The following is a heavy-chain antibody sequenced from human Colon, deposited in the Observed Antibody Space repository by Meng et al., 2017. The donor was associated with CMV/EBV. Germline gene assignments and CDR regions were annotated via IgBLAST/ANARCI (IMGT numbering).Heavy chain of an antibody. CDR1: GYTFTGYF. CDR2: INPNSGGT. CDR3: VRESSDHYDPIGFPHY. V-gene: IGHV1-2*02. Sequence: ASVKVSCKASGYTFTGYFMHWVRQAPGQGLECLGWINPNSGGTNYAQKFQGRVTMTRDTSITTAYMELSTLTSGDTAVYYCVRESSDHYDPIGFPHYWGQGTLVTVSS. D-gene: IGHD3-22*01. J-gene: IGHJ4*02.